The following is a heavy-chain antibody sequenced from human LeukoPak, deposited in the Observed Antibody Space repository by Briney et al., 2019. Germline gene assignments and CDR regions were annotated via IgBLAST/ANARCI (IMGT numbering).Heavy chain of an antibody. CDR1: GYSFTSYW. CDR3: ARSVTYYYGSGDNWFDP. J-gene: IGHJ5*02. Sequence: GESLKISCKGSGYSFTSYWIGWVRQMPGKGLEWMGIIYPGDSDTRYSPSFQGQVTISADKSISTAYLQWSSLKASDTAMYYCARSVTYYYGSGDNWFDPWGQGTLVTVSS. V-gene: IGHV5-51*01. D-gene: IGHD3-10*01. CDR2: IYPGDSDT.